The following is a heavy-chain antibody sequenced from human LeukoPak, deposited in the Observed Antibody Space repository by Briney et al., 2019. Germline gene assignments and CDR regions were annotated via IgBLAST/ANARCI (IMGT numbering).Heavy chain of an antibody. V-gene: IGHV3-23*01. CDR3: AKGLGDSCYSASDY. Sequence: GGSLRLSCAASGFTFSGYAMSWVRQAPGKGLEWVSVISGSGGSIYYADSVKGRFTISRDNSKNTLYLQMNSLRAGDTAVYYCAKGLGDSCYSASDYWGQGTLVTVSS. D-gene: IGHD2-15*01. CDR1: GFTFSGYA. CDR2: ISGSGGSI. J-gene: IGHJ4*02.